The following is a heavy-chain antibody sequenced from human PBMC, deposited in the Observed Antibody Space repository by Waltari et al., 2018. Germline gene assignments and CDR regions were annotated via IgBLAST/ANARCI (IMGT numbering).Heavy chain of an antibody. CDR1: GFTFSSYW. V-gene: IGHV3-7*01. D-gene: IGHD5-18*01. Sequence: EVQLVESGGGLVQPGGSLRLSCAASGFTFSSYWMSWVRQAPGKGLEWVANIKQDGSEKYYVDSVKGRFTISRDNAKNSLYLQMNSLRAEDTAVYYCARDLDTAMGDAFDIWGQGTMVTVSS. CDR2: IKQDGSEK. J-gene: IGHJ3*02. CDR3: ARDLDTAMGDAFDI.